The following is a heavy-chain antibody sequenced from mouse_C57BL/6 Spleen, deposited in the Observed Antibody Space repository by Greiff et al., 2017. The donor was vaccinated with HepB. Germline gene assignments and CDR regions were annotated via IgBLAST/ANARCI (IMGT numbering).Heavy chain of an antibody. V-gene: IGHV1-50*01. J-gene: IGHJ2*01. CDR1: GYTFTSYW. CDR3: ARKGPYYFDY. Sequence: QVQLQQPGAELVKPGASVKLSYKASGYTFTSYWMQWVKQRPGQGLEWIGEIDPSDSYTNYNQKFKGKATLTVDTSSSTAYMQLSSLTSEDSAVYYCARKGPYYFDYWGQGTTLTVSS. CDR2: IDPSDSYT.